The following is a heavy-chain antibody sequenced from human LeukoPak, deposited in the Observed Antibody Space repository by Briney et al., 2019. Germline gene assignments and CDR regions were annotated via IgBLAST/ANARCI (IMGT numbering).Heavy chain of an antibody. V-gene: IGHV4-59*08. CDR3: ARRGSSLDQ. CDR2: INYSGST. CDR1: GGSISGYY. D-gene: IGHD6-6*01. J-gene: IGHJ4*02. Sequence: PSECLSLTCTVSGGSISGYYWSWIRQPPGKGLEWIGYINYSGSTNYNPSLKSRVTISVDTSKNQFSLKLSSVTAADTAVYYCARRGSSLDQWGQESPLTVSS.